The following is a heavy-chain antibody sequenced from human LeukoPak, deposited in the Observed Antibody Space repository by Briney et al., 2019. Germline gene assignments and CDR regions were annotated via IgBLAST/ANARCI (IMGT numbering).Heavy chain of an antibody. J-gene: IGHJ6*02. CDR2: INPVNANT. CDR1: GYTFTTYY. Sequence: ASVKVSCKASGYTFTTYYIHWVRQAPDQGLEWMGIINPVNANTVYAQKFQGRVTITADKSTSTAYMELSSLRSEDTAVYYCARDNITIFGVVTSVYYYYGMDVWGQGTTVTVSS. D-gene: IGHD3-3*01. CDR3: ARDNITIFGVVTSVYYYYGMDV. V-gene: IGHV1-46*01.